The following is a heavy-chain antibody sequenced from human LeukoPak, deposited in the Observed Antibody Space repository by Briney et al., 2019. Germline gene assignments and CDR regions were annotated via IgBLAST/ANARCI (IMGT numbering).Heavy chain of an antibody. CDR3: ARPYGDYPDY. Sequence: GGSLSLSCAASGFTFSSSAMSWVRQVPGKGLEWVSGISASGGSTYYADSVRGRFTISRDNSKNTLYVQMNSLRAEDTAVYYCARPYGDYPDYWGQGTLVTVSS. CDR2: ISASGGST. CDR1: GFTFSSSA. D-gene: IGHD4-17*01. V-gene: IGHV3-23*01. J-gene: IGHJ4*02.